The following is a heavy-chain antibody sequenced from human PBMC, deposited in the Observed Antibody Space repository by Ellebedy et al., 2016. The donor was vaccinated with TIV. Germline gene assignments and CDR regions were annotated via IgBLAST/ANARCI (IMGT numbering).Heavy chain of an antibody. D-gene: IGHD1-1*01. Sequence: PGGSLRLSCATSGFTFYSHDVNWVRQAPGKGLEWVSYIPRDSDAMSYADSVKGRFTISRDNAKNSLYLQMNSLRDADTAVYYCVRDLHWAFDIWGQGTVVTVSS. J-gene: IGHJ3*02. CDR1: GFTFYSHD. CDR2: IPRDSDAM. CDR3: VRDLHWAFDI. V-gene: IGHV3-48*02.